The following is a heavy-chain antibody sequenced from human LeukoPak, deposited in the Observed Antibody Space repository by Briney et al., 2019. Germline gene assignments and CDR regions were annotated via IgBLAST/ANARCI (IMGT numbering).Heavy chain of an antibody. J-gene: IGHJ4*02. CDR3: AKDNIGYSYGYFDY. V-gene: IGHV3-23*01. CDR1: GFTFSSYA. D-gene: IGHD5-18*01. CDR2: ISGSGGST. Sequence: GGSLRLSCAASGFTFSSYAMSWVRQAPGKGVEWVSAISGSGGSTYYADSVKGRFTISRDNSKNTLYLQMNSLRAEDTAVYYCAKDNIGYSYGYFDYWGQGTLVTVSS.